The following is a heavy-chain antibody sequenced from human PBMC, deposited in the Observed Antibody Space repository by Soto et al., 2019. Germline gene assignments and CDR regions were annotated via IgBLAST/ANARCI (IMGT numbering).Heavy chain of an antibody. V-gene: IGHV4-59*08. Sequence: QVQLQESGPELVKPSETLSLTCTVSGGSISTYYWSWIRQPPGKGLEWIGYIYYSGSTNYNHSLNSRVAISVDTSKNQFSLKLSSVTAADTAVYYCARRFGRNFDYWGQGTLVTVSS. J-gene: IGHJ4*02. CDR2: IYYSGST. CDR1: GGSISTYY. CDR3: ARRFGRNFDY. D-gene: IGHD3-16*01.